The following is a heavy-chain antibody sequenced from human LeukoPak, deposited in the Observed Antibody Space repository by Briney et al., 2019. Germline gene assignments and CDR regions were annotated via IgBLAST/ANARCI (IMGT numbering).Heavy chain of an antibody. J-gene: IGHJ4*02. V-gene: IGHV3-7*01. CDR3: ARVGCTSTSCLTN. CDR2: IKQDGSEK. CDR1: GLTFSTYW. Sequence: GGSLRLSCAVSGLTFSTYWMTWVRQAPGKGLELVANIKQDGSEKYYVDSVKGRFTISRDNAKNSLYLQMSSVRAEDTAVYCCARVGCTSTSCLTNWGQGTLVTVSS. D-gene: IGHD2-2*01.